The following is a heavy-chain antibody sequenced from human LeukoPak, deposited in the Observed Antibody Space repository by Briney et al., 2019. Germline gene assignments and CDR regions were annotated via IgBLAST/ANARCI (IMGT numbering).Heavy chain of an antibody. CDR2: IRYDGGSK. J-gene: IGHJ4*02. CDR3: AKGGTSSSSAGTPFDY. D-gene: IGHD6-6*01. CDR1: GFTFSSYG. Sequence: GGSLRLSCAASGFTFSSYGMHWVRQAPGKGLEWLAFIRYDGGSKSYADSMKGRFTISRDNSKNTVYLQMSSLRAEDTAVYYCAKGGTSSSSAGTPFDYWGQGTLVTVSS. V-gene: IGHV3-30*02.